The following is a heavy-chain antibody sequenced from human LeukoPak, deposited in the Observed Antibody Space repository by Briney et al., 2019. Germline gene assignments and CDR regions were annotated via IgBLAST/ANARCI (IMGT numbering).Heavy chain of an antibody. CDR3: ASRATMPNDY. J-gene: IGHJ4*02. Sequence: PGGSLRLPCAASGFTFSSYSMNWVRQAPGKGLEWVSSISSSSSYIYYADSVKGRFTISRDNAKNSLYLQMNSLRAEDTAVYYCASRATMPNDYWGQGTLVTVSS. CDR2: ISSSSSYI. CDR1: GFTFSSYS. D-gene: IGHD5-12*01. V-gene: IGHV3-21*01.